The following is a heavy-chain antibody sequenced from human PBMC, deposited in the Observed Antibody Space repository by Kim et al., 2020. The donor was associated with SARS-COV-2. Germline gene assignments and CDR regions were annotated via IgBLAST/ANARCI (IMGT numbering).Heavy chain of an antibody. J-gene: IGHJ3*02. Sequence: GGSLRLSCEGSGFNFSNYAMNWLRQAPGKGLEWVSGITHSGGGTYYATSVKGRFTVTRDNSKNTLHLQMNSLRGEDTAIYYCTKGDHDYVNAFDIWGHGTVVTVSS. D-gene: IGHD3-16*01. CDR2: ITHSGGGT. CDR1: GFNFSNYA. V-gene: IGHV3-23*01. CDR3: TKGDHDYVNAFDI.